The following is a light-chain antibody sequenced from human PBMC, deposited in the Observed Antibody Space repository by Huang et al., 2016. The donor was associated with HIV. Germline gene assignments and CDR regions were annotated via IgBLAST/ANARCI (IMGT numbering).Light chain of an antibody. J-gene: IGKJ2*01. CDR2: GAS. CDR1: QRVSSN. Sequence: EVVLTQSPATLSVSPGRKATLSCMASQRVSSNLAWYQQKPGQAPSLLIYGASTGATCIPARFSGSGSGTEFTLTISSLQSEDLAIYYCQQYNNWPPEYTFGQGTKLEIK. V-gene: IGKV3-15*01. CDR3: QQYNNWPPEYT.